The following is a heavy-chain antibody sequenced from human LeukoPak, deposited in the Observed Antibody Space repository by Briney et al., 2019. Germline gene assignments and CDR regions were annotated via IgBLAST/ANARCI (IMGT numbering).Heavy chain of an antibody. CDR3: ARARATAMADY. V-gene: IGHV3-21*01. Sequence: PGGSLRLSCAASGFTFSSYAMSWVRQAPGKGLEWVSSISSSSSYIYYADSVKGRFTISRDNAKNSLYLQMNSLRAEDTAVYYCARARATAMADYWGQGTLVTVSS. J-gene: IGHJ4*02. CDR1: GFTFSSYA. CDR2: ISSSSSYI. D-gene: IGHD5-18*01.